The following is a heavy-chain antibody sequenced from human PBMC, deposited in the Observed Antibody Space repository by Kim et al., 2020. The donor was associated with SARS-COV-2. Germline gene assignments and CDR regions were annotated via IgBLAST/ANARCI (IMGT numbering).Heavy chain of an antibody. D-gene: IGHD6-19*01. J-gene: IGHJ4*02. Sequence: GGSLRLSCAASGFTFSNYWMSWVRQAPGKGLEWVANIKQDGSETYYVDSVRGRFTISRDNAKNSLYLQMKSLRAEDTAGYYCARVRGSGWFSDFDYWGQGTLVTASS. CDR1: GFTFSNYW. CDR3: ARVRGSGWFSDFDY. CDR2: IKQDGSET. V-gene: IGHV3-7*01.